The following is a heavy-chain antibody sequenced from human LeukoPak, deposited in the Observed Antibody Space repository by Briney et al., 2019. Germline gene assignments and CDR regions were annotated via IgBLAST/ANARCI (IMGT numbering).Heavy chain of an antibody. D-gene: IGHD3-22*01. J-gene: IGHJ4*02. CDR1: GGTFSSYA. Sequence: GASVKVSCKASGGTFSSYAISWVRQAPGQGLEWMGGIIPIFGTANYAQKFQGRVTITMDESTSTAYMELSSLRSEDTAVYYYARGPLYYDSSGYYYAFDYWGQGTLVTVSS. V-gene: IGHV1-69*05. CDR2: IIPIFGTA. CDR3: ARGPLYYDSSGYYYAFDY.